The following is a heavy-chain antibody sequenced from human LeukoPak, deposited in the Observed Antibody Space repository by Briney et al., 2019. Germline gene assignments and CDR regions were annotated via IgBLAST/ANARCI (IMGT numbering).Heavy chain of an antibody. V-gene: IGHV3-23*01. J-gene: IGHJ4*02. CDR1: GFIFSIYA. CDR3: VKDRSCISDVSHGDFDY. D-gene: IGHD2-8*01. CDR2: ISGSGGST. Sequence: GGSLRLSCAASGFIFSIYAMSWVRQAPGKGLEWVSTISGSGGSTYYADSVKGRFTISRDNSKNTVYLQMNSLRAEDTAVYYCVKDRSCISDVSHGDFDYWGQGTLVTVSS.